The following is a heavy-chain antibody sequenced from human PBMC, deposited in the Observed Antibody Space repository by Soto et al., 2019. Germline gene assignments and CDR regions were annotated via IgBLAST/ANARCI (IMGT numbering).Heavy chain of an antibody. J-gene: IGHJ4*02. V-gene: IGHV5-51*01. CDR3: ARWRIGEGGPFNGWYRVDS. CDR2: IYPGDSDT. CDR1: GYRFSDYW. D-gene: IGHD6-19*01. Sequence: PGESLKISCEGSGYRFSDYWIGWVRQMPGKGLEWMGIIYPGDSDTRYSPSFQGQVTISADKYMSTAYLQWSSLKASDTAMYYCARWRIGEGGPFNGWYRVDSWGQGTLVTVSS.